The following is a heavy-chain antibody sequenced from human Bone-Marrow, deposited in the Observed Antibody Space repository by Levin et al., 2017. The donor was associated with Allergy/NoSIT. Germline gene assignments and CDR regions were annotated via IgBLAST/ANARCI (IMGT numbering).Heavy chain of an antibody. J-gene: IGHJ6*03. Sequence: SQTLSLTCAVYGGSFSGYYWSWIRQPPGKGLEWIGEINHSGSTNYNPSLKSRVTISVDTSKNQFSLKLSSVTAADTAVYYCARGRKYQLRYYYYYYMDGWGKGTTVTVSS. CDR1: GGSFSGYY. D-gene: IGHD2-2*01. V-gene: IGHV4-34*01. CDR3: ARGRKYQLRYYYYYYMDG. CDR2: INHSGST.